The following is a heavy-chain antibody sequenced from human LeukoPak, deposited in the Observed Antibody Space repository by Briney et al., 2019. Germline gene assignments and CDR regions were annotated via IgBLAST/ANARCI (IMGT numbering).Heavy chain of an antibody. J-gene: IGHJ3*02. CDR2: INSDGSST. D-gene: IGHD1-26*01. Sequence: GGSLRLSCAASGFTFSSYWMHWVHQAPGKGLVWVSRINSDGSSTSYADSVKGRFTISRDNAKNSLYLQMNSLRAEDTAVYYCARDVVGATGAFDIWGQGTMVTVSS. CDR3: ARDVVGATGAFDI. V-gene: IGHV3-74*01. CDR1: GFTFSSYW.